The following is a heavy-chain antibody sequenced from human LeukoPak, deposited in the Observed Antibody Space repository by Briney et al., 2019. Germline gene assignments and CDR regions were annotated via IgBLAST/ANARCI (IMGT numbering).Heavy chain of an antibody. CDR1: GGSISSGGYS. Sequence: PSQTLSLTCAVSGGSISSGGYSWSWIRQPPGKGLEWIGYIYHSGSTYYNPSLKSRVTISVDRSKNQFSLKLSSVTAADTAVYYCAKKFEFYNCSAPWGQGTLSPVS. CDR3: AKKFEFYNCSAP. J-gene: IGHJ5*02. D-gene: IGHD3-10*01. CDR2: IYHSGST. V-gene: IGHV4-30-2*01.